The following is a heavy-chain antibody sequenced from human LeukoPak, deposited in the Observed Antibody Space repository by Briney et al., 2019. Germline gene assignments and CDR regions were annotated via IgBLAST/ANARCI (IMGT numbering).Heavy chain of an antibody. J-gene: IGHJ3*02. CDR2: ISAYNGHI. CDR1: GYTFINYG. CDR3: ARDRGGEWDLPDVFDI. Sequence: ASVKVSCKASGYTFINYGISWVRQAPGQGLEWMGWISAYNGHIKFAQKFQGRVSMTTDISTSTAYMELRSLRSDDTAVYYCARDRGGEWDLPDVFDIWGQGTMVTVSS. V-gene: IGHV1-18*01. D-gene: IGHD1-26*01.